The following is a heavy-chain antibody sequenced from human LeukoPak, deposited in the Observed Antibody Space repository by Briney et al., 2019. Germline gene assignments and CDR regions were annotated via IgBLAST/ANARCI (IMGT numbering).Heavy chain of an antibody. Sequence: GGSLRLSCAASGFTFSSYEMNWVRQAPGKGLEWVSYISSSGSTIYYADSVKGRFTISRDNAKNSLYLQMNSLRAEDTAVYYYARLIVGATAFDYWGQGTLVTVSS. J-gene: IGHJ4*02. CDR2: ISSSGSTI. V-gene: IGHV3-48*03. CDR1: GFTFSSYE. CDR3: ARLIVGATAFDY. D-gene: IGHD1-26*01.